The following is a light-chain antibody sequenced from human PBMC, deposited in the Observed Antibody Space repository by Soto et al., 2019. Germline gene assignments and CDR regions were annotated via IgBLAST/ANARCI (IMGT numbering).Light chain of an antibody. CDR2: EVS. J-gene: IGLJ2*01. CDR3: SSYTSSSPLVV. CDR1: SSDVGGYNY. V-gene: IGLV2-14*01. Sequence: QSVLTQPASVSGSPGKSITISCTGTSSDVGGYNYVSWYQQHPGKAPKLMIYEVSNRPSGVSNRFSGSKSGNTASLTISGLQAEDEADYSCSSYTSSSPLVVFGGGTKLTV.